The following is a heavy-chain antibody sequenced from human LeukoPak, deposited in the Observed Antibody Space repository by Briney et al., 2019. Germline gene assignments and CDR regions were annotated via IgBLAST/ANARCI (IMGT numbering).Heavy chain of an antibody. J-gene: IGHJ5*02. D-gene: IGHD2/OR15-2a*01. CDR1: GFTFKTFA. V-gene: IGHV3-23*01. CDR3: AKDLRHRTTCNCYGWLDP. CDR2: ICPTGDNI. Sequence: GGSLRLSCAASGFTFKTFAMSWVRQAPGKGLEWVSAICPTGDNIYYADSVKGRFTISRDNSRNTLYLQMNSLRVEDTAIYYCAKDLRHRTTCNCYGWLDPWGQGTLVTVSS.